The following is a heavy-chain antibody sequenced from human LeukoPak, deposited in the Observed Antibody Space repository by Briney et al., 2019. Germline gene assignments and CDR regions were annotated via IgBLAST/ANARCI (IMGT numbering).Heavy chain of an antibody. J-gene: IGHJ6*03. CDR1: GGSINNHY. D-gene: IGHD3-3*01. Sequence: SETLSLTCTVSGGSINNHYWSWVRQSPGRGLEWIGYIYTSGSTNYNPSLKSRVTMSVDTSKNQFSLKLTSVTAADTAVYYCARELRFLEWPYDYYYMDVWGNGTTVTVSS. V-gene: IGHV4-4*09. CDR3: ARELRFLEWPYDYYYMDV. CDR2: IYTSGST.